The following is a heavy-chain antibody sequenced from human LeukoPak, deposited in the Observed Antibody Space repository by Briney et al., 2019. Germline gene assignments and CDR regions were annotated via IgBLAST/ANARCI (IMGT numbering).Heavy chain of an antibody. D-gene: IGHD3-3*01. CDR3: AKSNVDDFWSGYDY. CDR1: GFTFSSYA. CDR2: IGGSGDSP. V-gene: IGHV3-23*01. Sequence: PGGSLRLSCAASGFTFSSYAMTWVRQAPGKGLEWVSIIGGSGDSPYYADSVKGRFTISRDNSKNTLFLQTNSLRAEDTALYYCAKSNVDDFWSGYDYWGQGTLVTVSS. J-gene: IGHJ4*02.